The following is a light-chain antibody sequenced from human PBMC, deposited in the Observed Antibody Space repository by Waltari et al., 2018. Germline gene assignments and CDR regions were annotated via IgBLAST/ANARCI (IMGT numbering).Light chain of an antibody. J-gene: IGLJ3*02. V-gene: IGLV4-69*01. Sequence: QKYEQGPGYLITVHNFDRKNRDAGIPDRFSGSNSRDERYLTIRDVQGEDEAAYYCQVWDHGSGVFGGGTKLTVL. CDR2: VHNFDRK. CDR3: QVWDHGSGV.